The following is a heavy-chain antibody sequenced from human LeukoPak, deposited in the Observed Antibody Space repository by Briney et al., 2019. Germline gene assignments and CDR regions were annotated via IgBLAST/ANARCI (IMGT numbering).Heavy chain of an antibody. J-gene: IGHJ3*02. CDR2: IYYSGST. V-gene: IGHV4-59*08. CDR1: GGSISSYY. CDR3: ARLKPYYYDSSGYDSHDAFDI. D-gene: IGHD3-22*01. Sequence: SETLSLTCTVSGGSISSYYWSWIRQPPGKGLEWIGYIYYSGSTNYNPSLKSRVTISVDTSKNQFSLKLSSVTAADTAVYYCARLKPYYYDSSGYDSHDAFDIWGQGTMVTVSS.